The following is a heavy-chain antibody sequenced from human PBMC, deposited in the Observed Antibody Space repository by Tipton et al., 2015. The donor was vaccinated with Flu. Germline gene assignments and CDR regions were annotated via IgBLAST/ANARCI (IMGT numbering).Heavy chain of an antibody. CDR1: GFTFSDYG. CDR2: IRFDGSNK. J-gene: IGHJ4*02. D-gene: IGHD4-11*01. V-gene: IGHV3-33*08. CDR3: ARENDYINYFDY. Sequence: SLRLSCAASGFTFSDYGMNWVRQAPGKGLEWVAVIRFDGSNKDYVDSVKGRFSISRDNSKNTLYLQMNSLRVEDTAVYYCARENDYINYFDYWGQGTLVTVSS.